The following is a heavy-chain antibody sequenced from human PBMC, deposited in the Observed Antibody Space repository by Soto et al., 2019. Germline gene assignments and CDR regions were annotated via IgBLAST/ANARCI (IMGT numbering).Heavy chain of an antibody. J-gene: IGHJ4*02. CDR3: ARDLIPPPGGDHVDY. CDR2: IYHSGST. CDR1: GGSISSSNW. D-gene: IGHD2-21*02. Sequence: SETLSLTCAVSGGSISSSNWWSWVRQPPGKGLEWIGEIYHSGSTNYNPSLKSRVTISVDKSKNQFSLKLSSVTAADTAVYYWARDLIPPPGGDHVDYWGQGTLVTVSS. V-gene: IGHV4-4*02.